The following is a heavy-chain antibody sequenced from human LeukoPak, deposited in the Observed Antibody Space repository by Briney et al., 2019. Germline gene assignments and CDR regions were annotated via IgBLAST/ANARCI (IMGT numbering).Heavy chain of an antibody. CDR2: IKTKTGGGTT. V-gene: IGHV3-15*01. J-gene: IGHJ5*02. Sequence: GGSLRLSCAASGFTFSNAWMTWVRQAPGKGLEWVGRIKTKTGGGTTDYAAPVKGRFTISRDDSKNTLYLQMNSLKTEDTAVYYCTTGNHWGLGTLVTVSS. CDR1: GFTFSNAW. CDR3: TTGNH.